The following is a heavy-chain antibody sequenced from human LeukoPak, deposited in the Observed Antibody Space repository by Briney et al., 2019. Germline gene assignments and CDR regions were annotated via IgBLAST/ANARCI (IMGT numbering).Heavy chain of an antibody. Sequence: ASVKVSCKASGYTFTGYYMHWVRQAPGQGLEWMGWISAYNGNTNYAQKLQGGVSMTTDTSTSTAYMELRSLRSDDTAVYYCARDGFEYYYDTSGYQFDYWGQGTLVTVSS. CDR2: ISAYNGNT. J-gene: IGHJ4*02. CDR1: GYTFTGYY. CDR3: ARDGFEYYYDTSGYQFDY. D-gene: IGHD3-22*01. V-gene: IGHV1-18*04.